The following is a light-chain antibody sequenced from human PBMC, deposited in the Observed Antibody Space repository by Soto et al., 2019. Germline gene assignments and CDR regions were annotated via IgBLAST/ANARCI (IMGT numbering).Light chain of an antibody. CDR3: QQYNSYWT. J-gene: IGKJ1*01. Sequence: EIVLTQSPGTLSLSPGDSSTLSCRASQTVSSAYVAWYQQRPGXAPXXLTYDASRRASGTPDRFSGSGSGTEFTLTISSLQPDDFATYYCQQYNSYWTFGQGTKVDI. CDR1: QTVSSAY. V-gene: IGKV3-20*01. CDR2: DAS.